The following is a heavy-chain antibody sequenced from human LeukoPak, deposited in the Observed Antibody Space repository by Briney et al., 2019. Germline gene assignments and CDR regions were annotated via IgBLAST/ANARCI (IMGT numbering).Heavy chain of an antibody. D-gene: IGHD5-18*01. J-gene: IGHJ4*02. V-gene: IGHV4-59*01. CDR2: IYYSGST. CDR1: DGSISSYY. Sequence: PSETLSLTCTVSDGSISSYYWSWIRQSPGKGLEGIGYIYYSGSTNYNPSLKSRVTMSVDTSKNQFSLKLSSVTSADTAVYYCARGRGYSYGTFEYWGQGTLVTVSS. CDR3: ARGRGYSYGTFEY.